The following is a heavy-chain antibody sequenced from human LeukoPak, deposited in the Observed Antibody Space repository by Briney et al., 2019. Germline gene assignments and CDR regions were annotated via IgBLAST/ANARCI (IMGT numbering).Heavy chain of an antibody. J-gene: IGHJ5*02. D-gene: IGHD3-22*01. CDR2: INHSGGSI. Sequence: GASVKVSCKASGYTFTSYYMHWVRQAPGKGLEWMGIINHSGGSISYAQKFQGRVTMTRDTSTSTVYMELSSLRSEDTAVYYCARDRGGYYDSSGYYSLYNWFDPWGQGTLVTVSS. CDR3: ARDRGGYYDSSGYYSLYNWFDP. V-gene: IGHV1-46*01. CDR1: GYTFTSYY.